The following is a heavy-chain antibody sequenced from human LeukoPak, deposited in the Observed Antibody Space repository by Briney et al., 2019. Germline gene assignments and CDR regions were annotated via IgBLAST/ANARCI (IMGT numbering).Heavy chain of an antibody. J-gene: IGHJ4*02. CDR3: AKGIKWELPFDY. V-gene: IGHV3-23*01. D-gene: IGHD1-26*01. CDR1: GFTFSNFA. Sequence: PGGSLRLSCAASGFTFSNFAMSWVRQAPGKGLDWVSAISISGGSTYYAGSVKGRFTISRDNSKNTLYLQMNSLRAEDTALYYCAKGIKWELPFDYWGQGTLVTVSS. CDR2: ISISGGST.